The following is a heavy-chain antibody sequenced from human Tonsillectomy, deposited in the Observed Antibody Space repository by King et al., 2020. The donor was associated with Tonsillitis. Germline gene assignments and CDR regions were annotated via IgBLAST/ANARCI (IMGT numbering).Heavy chain of an antibody. CDR2: ISSSSSYI. D-gene: IGHD6-13*01. Sequence: VQLVESGGGLVKPGGSLRLSCAASGFTFSSYSMNWVRQAPGKGLEWVSSISSSSSYIYYADSVKGRFTISRDNAKNSLYLQMNSLRAEDTAVYYCARTHSSSWYGLPQFDPWGQGTLVTVSS. CDR3: ARTHSSSWYGLPQFDP. J-gene: IGHJ5*02. V-gene: IGHV3-21*01. CDR1: GFTFSSYS.